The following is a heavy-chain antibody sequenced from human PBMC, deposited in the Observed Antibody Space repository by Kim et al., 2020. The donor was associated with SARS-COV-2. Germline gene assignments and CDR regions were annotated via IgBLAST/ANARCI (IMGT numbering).Heavy chain of an antibody. J-gene: IGHJ6*02. CDR2: IWYDGSNK. CDR1: GFTFSSYG. CDR3: AKGGLIAAGFSYYYYGMDV. Sequence: GSLRLSCAASGFTFSSYGMHWVRQAPGKGLEWVAVIWYDGSNKYYADSVKGRFTISRDNSKNTLYLQMNSLRAEDTAVYYCAKGGLIAAGFSYYYYGMDVWGQGTTVTVSS. D-gene: IGHD6-13*01. V-gene: IGHV3-33*06.